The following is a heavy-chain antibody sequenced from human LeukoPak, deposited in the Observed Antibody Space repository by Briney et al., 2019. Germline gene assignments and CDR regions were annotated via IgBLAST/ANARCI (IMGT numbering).Heavy chain of an antibody. D-gene: IGHD3-3*01. V-gene: IGHV4-59*01. CDR2: IYYSGST. Sequence: PSETLSLTCTVSGGSISSYYWSWIRQPPGKGLEWIGYIYYSGSTNYNPSLKSRVTISVDTSKNQFSLKLSSVTAADTAVYYCARGQYYDFWSGYLGHYYYMDVWGKGTTVTVSS. J-gene: IGHJ6*03. CDR1: GGSISSYY. CDR3: ARGQYYDFWSGYLGHYYYMDV.